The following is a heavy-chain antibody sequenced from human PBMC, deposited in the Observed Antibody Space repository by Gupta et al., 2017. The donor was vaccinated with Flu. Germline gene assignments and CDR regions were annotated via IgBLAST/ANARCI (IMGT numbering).Heavy chain of an antibody. CDR1: GFTFDKYG. D-gene: IGHD6-25*01. CDR2: IVFDASSE. J-gene: IGHJ2*01. Sequence: QVRLVESGGGVVQPGESLTLSCAASGFTFDKYGMHWVRQAPGKGLEWVSLIVFDASSEHYADSVKGRFTISRDNSKNMLWLRMNSLRPEDTGLYYCASGYFDVWGRGTQVIVSS. CDR3: ASGYFDV. V-gene: IGHV3-30*03.